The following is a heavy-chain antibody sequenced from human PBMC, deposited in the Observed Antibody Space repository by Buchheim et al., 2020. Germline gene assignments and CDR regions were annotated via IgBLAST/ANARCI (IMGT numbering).Heavy chain of an antibody. V-gene: IGHV1-2*06. CDR1: GYTFTAYP. D-gene: IGHD3/OR15-3a*01. CDR3: ARDWCDFCAGYYFDL. Sequence: KKPGASVKVSCKVSGYTFTAYPIHWVRQAPGQGLEWMGRVRPNSGDTTYAEKFQGRLIFTTDTSVTTAFMELSGLTSDDTAVYYCARDWCDFCAGYYFDLWGQGTL. CDR2: VRPNSGDT. J-gene: IGHJ5*02.